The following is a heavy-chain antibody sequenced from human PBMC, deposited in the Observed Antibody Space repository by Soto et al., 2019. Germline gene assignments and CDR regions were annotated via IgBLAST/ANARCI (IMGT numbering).Heavy chain of an antibody. D-gene: IGHD6-25*01. Sequence: GGSLRLSCSASGFTFSSYSMNWVRQAPGKGLEWVSAISGSNNYRHYADSVKGRFTISRDNAKNSLYLQMNSLRAEDTAVYYCARDLFSSGEYYFDYWGQGALVTVSS. J-gene: IGHJ4*02. CDR1: GFTFSSYS. CDR2: ISGSNNYR. CDR3: ARDLFSSGEYYFDY. V-gene: IGHV3-21*01.